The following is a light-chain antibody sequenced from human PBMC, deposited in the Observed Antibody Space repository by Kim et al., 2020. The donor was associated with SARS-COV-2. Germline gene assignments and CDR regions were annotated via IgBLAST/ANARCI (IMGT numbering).Light chain of an antibody. V-gene: IGLV3-1*01. J-gene: IGLJ3*02. CDR3: QAWDSSTEV. Sequence: VSPGQTASITCSGDKLGDKYACWYQQKPGQSPVLVIYQDSKRPSGIPERFSGSNSGNTATLTISGTQAMDEADYYCQAWDSSTEVFGGGTQLTV. CDR1: KLGDKY. CDR2: QDS.